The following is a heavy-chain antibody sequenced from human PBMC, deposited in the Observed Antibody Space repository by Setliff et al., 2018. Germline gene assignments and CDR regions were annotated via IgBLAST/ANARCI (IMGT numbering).Heavy chain of an antibody. CDR1: GGSFSGYY. J-gene: IGHJ6*03. Sequence: PSETLSLTCAVYGGSFSGYYWSWIRQPPGKGLEWIGEINHSGSTNYNPSLKSRVTISVDTSKNQFSLKQSSVTAADTAVYYCARVYYGYYYYYMDVWGKGTTVTVS. D-gene: IGHD3-10*01. V-gene: IGHV4-34*01. CDR2: INHSGST. CDR3: ARVYYGYYYYYMDV.